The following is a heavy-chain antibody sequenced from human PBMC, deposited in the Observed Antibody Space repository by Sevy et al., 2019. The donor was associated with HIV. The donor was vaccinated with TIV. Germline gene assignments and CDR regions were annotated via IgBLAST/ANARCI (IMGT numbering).Heavy chain of an antibody. J-gene: IGHJ4*02. CDR2: ISSNGGST. V-gene: IGHV3-64D*06. CDR3: VQAGNYDLCSGTHDY. D-gene: IGHD3-3*01. Sequence: GGSLRLSCSASGFTFSNYAMHWVRQSPGKGLQYVSAISSNGGSTYYPASVKGRFTISRDNSKNALYLQMSSLRPEDTALYYCVQAGNYDLCSGTHDYWGQGTLVTVSS. CDR1: GFTFSNYA.